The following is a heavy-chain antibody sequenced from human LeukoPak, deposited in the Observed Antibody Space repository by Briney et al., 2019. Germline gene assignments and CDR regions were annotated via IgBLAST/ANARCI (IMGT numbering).Heavy chain of an antibody. D-gene: IGHD3-10*01. CDR1: GFTFTSFW. CDR3: AKGSGYYYYYGMDV. CDR2: IAQDGSEA. J-gene: IGHJ6*02. V-gene: IGHV3-7*03. Sequence: PGGSLRLSCAASGFTFTSFWMAWVRQAPGQGLEWVANIAQDGSEAVYADSVKGRFTISRDNAKNSLYLQMNSLRAEDTALYYCAKGSGYYYYYGMDVWGQGTTVTVSS.